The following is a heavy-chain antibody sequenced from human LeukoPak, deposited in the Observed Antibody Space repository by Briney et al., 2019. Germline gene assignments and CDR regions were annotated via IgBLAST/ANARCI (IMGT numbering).Heavy chain of an antibody. Sequence: SETLSLTCTVSGGSISSYYWSWIRQPPGKGLEWIGYIYYSGSTNYSPSLKSRVTISVDTSKNQFSLKLSSVTAADTAVYYCARGSSGWYYFDYWGQGTLVTVSS. CDR3: ARGSSGWYYFDY. D-gene: IGHD6-19*01. J-gene: IGHJ4*02. CDR1: GGSISSYY. V-gene: IGHV4-59*01. CDR2: IYYSGST.